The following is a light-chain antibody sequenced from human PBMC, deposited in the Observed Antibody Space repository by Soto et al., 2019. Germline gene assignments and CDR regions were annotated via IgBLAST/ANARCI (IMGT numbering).Light chain of an antibody. CDR1: QTINNN. J-gene: IGKJ1*01. CDR2: GAS. Sequence: ETVMTQSPATLSVSPGEGATLSYRASQTINNNLAWYQQKPGQAPRLLIYGASTRATGIPARFSGSGSGTEFTLTISSLQSEDFAVYYCQQYNNWPWTFGQGTKVDIK. V-gene: IGKV3-15*01. CDR3: QQYNNWPWT.